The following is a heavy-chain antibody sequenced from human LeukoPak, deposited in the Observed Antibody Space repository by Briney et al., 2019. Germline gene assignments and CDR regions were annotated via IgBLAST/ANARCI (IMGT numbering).Heavy chain of an antibody. V-gene: IGHV3-33*01. D-gene: IGHD6-19*01. Sequence: GGSLRLSCAASGFIFRNFGMHWVRQAPGKGLEGVALIWREGSYKYYADSVKGRFTISRDNSKQTLYLEMNSLRAEDTAVYYCAREGIAVSGASFDYWGQGTLVTVSS. CDR3: AREGIAVSGASFDY. J-gene: IGHJ4*02. CDR2: IWREGSYK. CDR1: GFIFRNFG.